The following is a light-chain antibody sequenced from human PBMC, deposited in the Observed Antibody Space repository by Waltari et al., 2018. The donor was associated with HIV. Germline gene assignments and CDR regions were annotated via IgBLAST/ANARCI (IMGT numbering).Light chain of an antibody. Sequence: QSALTQPPSASGSPGQSVAISCTGTSSDVGGSNYFSWYQQHPGKAPKLMIYEVTQRPSGVPDRFFGSKSGNTAFLTVSGLQAEDEADYYCSSYADNKVLFGGGTKMTVL. CDR1: SSDVGGSNY. CDR3: SSYADNKVL. CDR2: EVT. V-gene: IGLV2-8*01. J-gene: IGLJ3*02.